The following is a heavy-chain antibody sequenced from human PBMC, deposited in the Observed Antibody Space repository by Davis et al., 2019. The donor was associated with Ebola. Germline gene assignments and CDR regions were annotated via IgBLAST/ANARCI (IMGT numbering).Heavy chain of an antibody. CDR2: ISYDGSNK. CDR1: GFTFSSYA. Sequence: GESLKISCAASGFTFSSYAMHWVRQAPGKGLEWVAVISYDGSNKYYADSVKGRFTISRDNAKNTLYLQMNSLRAEDTAVYYCASILAYCGGDCYPVDYWGQGTLVTVSS. J-gene: IGHJ4*02. CDR3: ASILAYCGGDCYPVDY. D-gene: IGHD2-21*02. V-gene: IGHV3-30-3*01.